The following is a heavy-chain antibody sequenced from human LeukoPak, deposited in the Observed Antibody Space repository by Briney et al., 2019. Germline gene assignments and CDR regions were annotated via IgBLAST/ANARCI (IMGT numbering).Heavy chain of an antibody. Sequence: GGSLRLSCAASGFTFSTYSMNWVRQAPGKGLEWVSYISSSSSPIFYADSVKGRFTISRDNAKNSLYLQMNSLRAEDTALYYCARSGYCTSTSCLNGRGAFDIWGQGTMVTVSS. D-gene: IGHD2-2*01. CDR1: GFTFSTYS. CDR3: ARSGYCTSTSCLNGRGAFDI. V-gene: IGHV3-48*04. CDR2: ISSSSSPI. J-gene: IGHJ3*02.